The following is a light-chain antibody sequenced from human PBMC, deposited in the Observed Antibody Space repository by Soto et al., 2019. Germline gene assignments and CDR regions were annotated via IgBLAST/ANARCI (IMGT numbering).Light chain of an antibody. CDR2: EGN. CDR3: CSYAGQRVV. V-gene: IGLV2-23*01. Sequence: QSVLTQPASVSGSPGQSITISCTYNLVSWYQQHPGKAPKLMIYEGNKRPSRVSNRFSGSKSGNTASLTISGLQAEDEADYYCCSYAGQRVVFGGGTKLTVL. CDR1: NL. J-gene: IGLJ2*01.